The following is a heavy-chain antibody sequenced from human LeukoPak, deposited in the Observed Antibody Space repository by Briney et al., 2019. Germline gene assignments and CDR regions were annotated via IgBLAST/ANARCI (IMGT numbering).Heavy chain of an antibody. Sequence: GASVKVSCKASGYTFSTYGISWVRQAPGQGLEWMGWISVYNGNTKYAQKLQGRVTMTTDTSTSTAYMELRSLRSDDTAVYYCARDLYSSSWYSRWYYYYYMDVWGKGTTVTISS. V-gene: IGHV1-18*01. CDR1: GYTFSTYG. CDR3: ARDLYSSSWYSRWYYYYYMDV. D-gene: IGHD6-13*01. J-gene: IGHJ6*03. CDR2: ISVYNGNT.